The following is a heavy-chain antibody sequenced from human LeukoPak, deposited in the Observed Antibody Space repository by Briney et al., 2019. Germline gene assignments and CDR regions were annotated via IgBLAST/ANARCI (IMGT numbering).Heavy chain of an antibody. CDR2: IFCSGSS. J-gene: IGHJ5*02. V-gene: IGHV4-39*07. Sequence: SETLSLPCTVSGDSINSCNYYWGWIRQPPGEGLEWIGSIFCSGSSLYNPSLKSRVTISVATSKNQFSLKLSSVTAADTAVYYCARLYSTTPKDWFDPWGQGTLVTVSS. CDR1: GDSINSCNYY. CDR3: ARLYSTTPKDWFDP. D-gene: IGHD2/OR15-2a*01.